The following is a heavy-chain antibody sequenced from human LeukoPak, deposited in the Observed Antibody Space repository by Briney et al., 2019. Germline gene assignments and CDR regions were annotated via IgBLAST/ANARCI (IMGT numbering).Heavy chain of an antibody. CDR3: ARQSSSSWYLAIDY. J-gene: IGHJ4*02. CDR1: GGSFSGYH. CDR2: INHSGST. V-gene: IGHV4-34*01. Sequence: SETLSLTCAVYGGSFSGYHWSWIRQPPGKGLEWIGEINHSGSTNYNPSLKSRVTISVDTSKNQFSLKLSSVTAADTAVYYCARQSSSSWYLAIDYWGQGTLVTVSS. D-gene: IGHD6-13*01.